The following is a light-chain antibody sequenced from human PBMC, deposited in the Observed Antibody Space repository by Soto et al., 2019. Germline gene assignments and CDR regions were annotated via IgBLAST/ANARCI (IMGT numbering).Light chain of an antibody. CDR3: PYYDNSRNTSV. CDR2: GNI. CDR1: NSNIGARYD. J-gene: IGLJ2*01. Sequence: QPVLTQPPSVSGAPGQRVTISCTGTNSNIGARYDVHWYQQLPGTAPKLLIYGNINRPSGVPDRFSGSKSGTSASLAITGLPAEDEADYYCPYYDNSRNTSVFGGGTKLTVL. V-gene: IGLV1-40*01.